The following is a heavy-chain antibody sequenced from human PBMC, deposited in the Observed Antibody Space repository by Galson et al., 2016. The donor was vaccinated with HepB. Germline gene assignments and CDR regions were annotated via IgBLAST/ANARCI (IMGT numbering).Heavy chain of an antibody. CDR2: VTGNGGAT. Sequence: SLRLSCAASGFTFSTSVMSWVRQAPGKVLEWVSTVTGNGGATYYADSVEGRFTISRDNSKNTLYLQMNSLRAENTAVYYCAKRAYIASGWFDFWGQGTVVTVSS. CDR1: GFTFSTSV. CDR3: AKRAYIASGWFDF. D-gene: IGHD6-19*01. V-gene: IGHV3-23*01. J-gene: IGHJ5*01.